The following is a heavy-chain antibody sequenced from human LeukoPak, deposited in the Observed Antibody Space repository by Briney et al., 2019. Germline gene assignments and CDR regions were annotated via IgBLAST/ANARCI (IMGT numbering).Heavy chain of an antibody. V-gene: IGHV3-21*01. D-gene: IGHD6-19*01. CDR1: GFTFSIYS. J-gene: IGHJ1*01. CDR2: ISSSSSYI. Sequence: GGPLRLSCAACGFTFSIYSMNWVRHAPGEALECVSSISSSSSYIYYADSVKGRFTISRDNAKNSLYLQLNSLRAEDTAVYYCAGSAGYSSGWYKTDEYFQHWGQGTLVTVSS. CDR3: AGSAGYSSGWYKTDEYFQH.